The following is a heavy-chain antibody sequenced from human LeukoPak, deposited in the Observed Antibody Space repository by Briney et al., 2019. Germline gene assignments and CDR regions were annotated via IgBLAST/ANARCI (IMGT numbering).Heavy chain of an antibody. CDR1: GYTFTSYG. V-gene: IGHV1-18*01. J-gene: IGHJ6*03. Sequence: GASVKVSCKASGYTFTSYGISWERQAPGPGLEWMEWISAYNGNTNYAQKLQGRVTMTTDTSTSTAYMELRSLRSDDTAVYYCAREGYSSSWYPPYYYYYYMDVWGXXTTVTVSS. CDR3: AREGYSSSWYPPYYYYYYMDV. D-gene: IGHD6-13*01. CDR2: ISAYNGNT.